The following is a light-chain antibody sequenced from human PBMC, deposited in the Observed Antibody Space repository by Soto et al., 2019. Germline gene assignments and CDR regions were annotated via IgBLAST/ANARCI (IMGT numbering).Light chain of an antibody. Sequence: QSVLTQPASVSGSPGQSITISCTGTSSDVRTYNYVSWYQQHPGKAPKVLISDVSNRPSGVSNRFSGSKSGNTASLTISGLQPEDEADYYCSSYTVSEIKFGGGTQLTVL. CDR2: DVS. J-gene: IGLJ2*01. V-gene: IGLV2-14*01. CDR3: SSYTVSEIK. CDR1: SSDVRTYNY.